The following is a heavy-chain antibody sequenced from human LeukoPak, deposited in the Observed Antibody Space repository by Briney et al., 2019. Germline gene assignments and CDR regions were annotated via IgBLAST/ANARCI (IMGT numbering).Heavy chain of an antibody. Sequence: PSETPSLTCTVSGGSISSSSYYWGWIRQPPGKGPEWIGSIYYSGSTYYNPSLKSRVTISVDTSKNQFSLKLSSVTAADTAVYYCARGYDILTGYYFDYWGRGTLVTVSS. V-gene: IGHV4-39*01. J-gene: IGHJ4*02. CDR2: IYYSGST. D-gene: IGHD3-9*01. CDR3: ARGYDILTGYYFDY. CDR1: GGSISSSSYY.